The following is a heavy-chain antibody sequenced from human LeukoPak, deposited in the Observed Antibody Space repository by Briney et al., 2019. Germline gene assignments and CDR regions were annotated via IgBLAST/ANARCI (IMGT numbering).Heavy chain of an antibody. V-gene: IGHV1-69*04. D-gene: IGHD3-22*01. J-gene: IGHJ1*01. Sequence: ASVKVSCKASGGTFSSYAISWVRQAPGQGLEWMGRIIPIPGIANYAQKFQGRVTITADKATSTAYMELSSLRSEDTAVYYCAQYYYDSSGYYFPAEYFQHWGQGTLVTVSS. CDR1: GGTFSSYA. CDR2: IIPIPGIA. CDR3: AQYYYDSSGYYFPAEYFQH.